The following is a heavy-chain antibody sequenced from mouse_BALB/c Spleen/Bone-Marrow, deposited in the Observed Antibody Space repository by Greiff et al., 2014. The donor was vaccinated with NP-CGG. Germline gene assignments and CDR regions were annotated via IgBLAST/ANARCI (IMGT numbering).Heavy chain of an antibody. V-gene: IGHV1S81*02. J-gene: IGHJ2*01. CDR1: GYTFTSYY. Sequence: QVQLQQSWAELVKPGASVKLSCKASGYTFTSYYMYWVKQRPGQGLEWIGEINPSNGVTNFNEKFRSKATLTVDKSSSTAYMQLSSMTYEDSAVYYCTRGRFFVFDHWAQGSTLLPSS. CDR3: TRGRFFVFDH. CDR2: INPSNGVT.